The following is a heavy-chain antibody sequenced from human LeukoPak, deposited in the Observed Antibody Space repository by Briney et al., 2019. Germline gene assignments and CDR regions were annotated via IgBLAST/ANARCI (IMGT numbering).Heavy chain of an antibody. CDR3: ARAGRGDAFDI. J-gene: IGHJ3*02. Sequence: GALRLSCAASGFTFSSYSMNWVRQAPGKGLEWVSSISSSSSYIYYADSVKGRFTISRDNAKNSLYLQMNSLRAEDTAVYYCARAGRGDAFDIWGQGTMVTVSS. V-gene: IGHV3-21*01. CDR1: GFTFSSYS. CDR2: ISSSSSYI.